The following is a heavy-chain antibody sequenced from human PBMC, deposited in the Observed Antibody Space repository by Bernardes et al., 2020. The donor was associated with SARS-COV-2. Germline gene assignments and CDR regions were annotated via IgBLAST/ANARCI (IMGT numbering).Heavy chain of an antibody. CDR1: GDSISGQY. CDR2: IYSSGST. V-gene: IGHV4-59*11. CDR3: ARSHPGVRSGYFDL. J-gene: IGHJ4*02. D-gene: IGHD3-3*01. Sequence: TLSLTCTLSGDSISGQYWSWIRHPPGHGLEWIGYIYSSGSTSLNPSLESRVTMSVDTSKNLFPLNLTSVTAADTAVYYCARSHPGVRSGYFDLWGQGILVSVSS.